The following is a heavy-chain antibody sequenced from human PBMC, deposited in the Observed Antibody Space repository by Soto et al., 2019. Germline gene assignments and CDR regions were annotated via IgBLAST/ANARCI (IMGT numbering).Heavy chain of an antibody. D-gene: IGHD2-21*02. V-gene: IGHV2-5*02. CDR3: IQSRCGGDCLQSYASHYYNCMDV. Sequence: SGPTLVNPTQTLTLTCTFSGFSLSTSGEGVGWIRQPPGKALEWLALIYWDDDKRYSPSLRSRLTISKDTSKNQVVLTMTNMDPVDTATYYCIQSRCGGDCLQSYASHYYNCMDVWGQGTTVTVSS. CDR2: IYWDDDK. J-gene: IGHJ6*02. CDR1: GFSLSTSGEG.